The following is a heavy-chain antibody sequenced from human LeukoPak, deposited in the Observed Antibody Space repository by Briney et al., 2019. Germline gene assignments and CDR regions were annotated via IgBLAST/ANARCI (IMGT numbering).Heavy chain of an antibody. J-gene: IGHJ6*02. CDR3: ARGHQPPYYGMDV. CDR2: IIPILGIA. V-gene: IGHV1-69*02. Sequence: WASVKVSCKASGGTFSGYTISWVRQAPGQGLEWMGRIIPILGIANYAQKFQGRVTITADKSTSTAYMELSSLRSEDTAVFYCARGHQPPYYGMDVWGQGTTVTVSS. CDR1: GGTFSGYT.